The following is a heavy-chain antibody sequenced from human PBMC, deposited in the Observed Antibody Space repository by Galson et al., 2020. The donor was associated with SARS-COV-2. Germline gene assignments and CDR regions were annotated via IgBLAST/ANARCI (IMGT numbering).Heavy chain of an antibody. V-gene: IGHV1-18*04. CDR1: GYTFTSYG. Sequence: ASVQVSCKASGYTFTSYGIRWVRQAPGQGLAWMGWISAYNGNTNYAQKLQGRVTMTTDTSTSTAYMELRSLRSDDTAVYYCARDGGYYYDSSCIDYWGQGTLVTVSS. CDR3: ARDGGYYYDSSCIDY. CDR2: ISAYNGNT. J-gene: IGHJ4*02. D-gene: IGHD3-22*01.